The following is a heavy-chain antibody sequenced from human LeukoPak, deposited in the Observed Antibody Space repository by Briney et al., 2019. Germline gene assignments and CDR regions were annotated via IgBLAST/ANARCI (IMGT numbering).Heavy chain of an antibody. D-gene: IGHD5-12*01. CDR1: GGSISSYY. J-gene: IGHJ5*02. CDR2: IYYSGST. Sequence: SETLSLTCTVSGGSISSYYWSWIRQPPGKGLEWIGSIYYSGSTNYNPSLKSRVTISVDTSKNQFSLKLSSVTAADTAVYYCARGDIVATINWFDPWGQGTLVTVSS. CDR3: ARGDIVATINWFDP. V-gene: IGHV4-59*01.